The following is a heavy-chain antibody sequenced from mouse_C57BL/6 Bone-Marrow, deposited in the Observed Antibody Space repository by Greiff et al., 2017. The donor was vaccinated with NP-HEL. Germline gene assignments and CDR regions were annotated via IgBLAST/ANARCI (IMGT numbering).Heavy chain of an antibody. CDR2: INPYNGGT. D-gene: IGHD2-10*01. CDR3: ARGSYYGKGNYFDY. V-gene: IGHV1-19*01. Sequence: EVQLQQSGPVLVKPGASVKMSCKASGYTFTDYYMNWVKQSHGKSLEWIGVINPYNGGTSYNQKFKGKATLTVDKSSSTAYMELNSLTSEDSAVYYCARGSYYGKGNYFDYWGQGTTLTVSS. CDR1: GYTFTDYY. J-gene: IGHJ2*01.